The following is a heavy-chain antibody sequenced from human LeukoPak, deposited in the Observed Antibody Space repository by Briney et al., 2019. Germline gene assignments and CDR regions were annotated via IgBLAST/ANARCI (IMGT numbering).Heavy chain of an antibody. CDR2: IYYSGST. CDR1: GGSISSYY. J-gene: IGHJ3*02. V-gene: IGHV4-59*01. D-gene: IGHD2-15*01. Sequence: SETLSLTCTVSGGSISSYYWSWIRQPPGKGLEWIGYIYYSGSTDYNPSLKSRVTISVDTSKNQFSLKLSSVTAADTAVYYCASQPRYCSGGSCSDAFDIWGQGTMVTVSS. CDR3: ASQPRYCSGGSCSDAFDI.